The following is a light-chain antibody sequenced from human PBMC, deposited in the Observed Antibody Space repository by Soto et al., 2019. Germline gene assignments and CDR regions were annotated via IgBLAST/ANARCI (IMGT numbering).Light chain of an antibody. J-gene: IGLJ3*02. Sequence: QSVLTQPPSVSAAPGQEVTISCSGSSSNIGIDFVSWYQHLPGTAPKLLIYEDNKRPSWIPDRFSGSKSGTLATLVITGLQTGDEADYYCGAWDISLSGGVFGGGIKVTVL. V-gene: IGLV1-51*02. CDR1: SSNIGIDF. CDR3: GAWDISLSGGV. CDR2: EDN.